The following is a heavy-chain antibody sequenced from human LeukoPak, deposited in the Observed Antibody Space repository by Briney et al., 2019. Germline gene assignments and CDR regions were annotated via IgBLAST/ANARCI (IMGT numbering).Heavy chain of an antibody. J-gene: IGHJ4*02. CDR2: IWYDGSNK. D-gene: IGHD6-19*01. V-gene: IGHV3-33*08. Sequence: GGSLRLSCAASGFTFSSYGMHWVRQAPGKGLEWVAVIWYDGSNKYYADSVKGRFTISRDNSKNTLYLQMNSLRAEDTAVYYCARDPEPGSGWYLPYFDYWGQGTLVTVSS. CDR3: ARDPEPGSGWYLPYFDY. CDR1: GFTFSSYG.